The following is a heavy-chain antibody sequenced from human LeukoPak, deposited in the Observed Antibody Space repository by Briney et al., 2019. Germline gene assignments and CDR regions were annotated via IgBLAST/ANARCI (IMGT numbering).Heavy chain of an antibody. V-gene: IGHV1-2*02. CDR1: GYTFTGYY. CDR2: INPNNGGT. CDR3: ATANIVVVPDGAFDY. D-gene: IGHD2-2*01. Sequence: ASVKVSCKASGYTFTGYYIHWVRQAPGQGLKWMGWINPNNGGTNYAQNFQGRVTMTRDTSISTAYMELSRLRSDDTAVYYCATANIVVVPDGAFDYWGQGTLVTVSS. J-gene: IGHJ4*02.